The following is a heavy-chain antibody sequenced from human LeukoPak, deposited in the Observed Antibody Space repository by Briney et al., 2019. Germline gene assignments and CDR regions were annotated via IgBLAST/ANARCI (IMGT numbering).Heavy chain of an antibody. D-gene: IGHD3-22*01. CDR1: GGSISGRSYY. Sequence: SETLPLTCTVSGGSISGRSYYWHWIRQPAGKGLEWIGRIYISGTTNYNPSLKSRVTISADTSKNQFSLRLSSVTAADTAVYYCARTMYYYESSGYRDYFDSWGQGTLVTVSS. CDR3: ARTMYYYESSGYRDYFDS. V-gene: IGHV4-61*02. CDR2: IYISGTT. J-gene: IGHJ4*02.